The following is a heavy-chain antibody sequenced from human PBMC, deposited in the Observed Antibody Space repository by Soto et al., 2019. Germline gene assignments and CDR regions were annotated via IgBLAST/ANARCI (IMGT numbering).Heavy chain of an antibody. CDR3: AKYNAVMAYGDIEN. V-gene: IGHV3-23*01. Sequence: GGSLRLSCAASGFTFSSNAMSWVRQAPGKWLEWVSGISGSGGSTYYADSVRGRFTISRDNSRNTLFLQMNSLRAEDTAVYYCAKYNAVMAYGDIENWGQGALVTVSS. D-gene: IGHD2-15*01. CDR2: ISGSGGST. J-gene: IGHJ4*02. CDR1: GFTFSSNA.